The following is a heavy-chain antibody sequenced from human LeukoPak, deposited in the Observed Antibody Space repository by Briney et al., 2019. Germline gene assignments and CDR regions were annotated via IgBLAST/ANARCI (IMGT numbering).Heavy chain of an antibody. V-gene: IGHV3-23*01. CDR1: GFTFSIYT. Sequence: GGSLRLSCTASGFTFSIYTIQWVRQAPGKGLEWVSAISGSGGSTYYADSVKGRFTISRDNSKNTLYLQTNSLRAEDTAVYYCAKDWWRWPFDYWGQGTLVTVSS. J-gene: IGHJ4*02. D-gene: IGHD2-15*01. CDR3: AKDWWRWPFDY. CDR2: ISGSGGST.